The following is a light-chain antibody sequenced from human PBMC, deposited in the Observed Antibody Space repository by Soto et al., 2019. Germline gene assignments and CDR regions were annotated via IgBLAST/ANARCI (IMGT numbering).Light chain of an antibody. CDR3: QQYNNWPRA. CDR2: GAS. Sequence: EIVMTQSPATLSVSPGARATLSCRASQSVRSNLAWYPQKPGQAPRRLIYGASPRATGIPARCSGSGSGTEFTRTISSLQSDEFAVDYWQQYNNWPRAFGQGAKVEIK. V-gene: IGKV3-15*01. J-gene: IGKJ1*01. CDR1: QSVRSN.